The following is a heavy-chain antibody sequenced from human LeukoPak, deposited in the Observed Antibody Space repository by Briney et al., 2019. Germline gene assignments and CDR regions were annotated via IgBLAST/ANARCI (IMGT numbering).Heavy chain of an antibody. D-gene: IGHD3-22*01. CDR3: AKVRFTYYYDSSGYYSAFDI. V-gene: IGHV3-9*01. CDR2: ISWNSGSI. J-gene: IGHJ3*02. Sequence: PGRSLRLSCAASGFTFDDYAMHWVRHAPGKGLEWVSGISWNSGSIGYADSVKGRFTISRDNAKNSLYLQMNSLRAEDTALYYCAKVRFTYYYDSSGYYSAFDIWGQGTMVTVSS. CDR1: GFTFDDYA.